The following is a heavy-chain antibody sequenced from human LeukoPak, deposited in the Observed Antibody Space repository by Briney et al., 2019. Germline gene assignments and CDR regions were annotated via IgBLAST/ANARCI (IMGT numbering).Heavy chain of an antibody. J-gene: IGHJ4*02. CDR1: GGSIGSVDYY. D-gene: IGHD6-13*01. Sequence: SQTLSLTCTVSGGSIGSVDYYWSWIRQHPGKGLEWIGYIYYSGSTYYNPSLKSRVSISVDTSKNQFSLKLSSVTAADTAVYYCARVPRIAASGLGLAAEYWGQGTLVTVSS. CDR3: ARVPRIAASGLGLAAEY. V-gene: IGHV4-31*03. CDR2: IYYSGST.